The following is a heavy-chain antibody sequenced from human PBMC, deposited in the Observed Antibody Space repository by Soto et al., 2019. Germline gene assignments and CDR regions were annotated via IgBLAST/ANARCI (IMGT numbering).Heavy chain of an antibody. CDR1: GGSISSYY. V-gene: IGHV4-59*07. CDR3: ARGGCSGGSCYGY. D-gene: IGHD2-15*01. CDR2: IYYSGST. Sequence: PPDTLSLTCTVSGGSISSYYWSWIRQPPGKGLEWIGYIYYSGSTNYNPSLKSRVPISVATSKNQFSLKLSSVTAADTAVYYCARGGCSGGSCYGYWGQGTLVTVSS. J-gene: IGHJ4*02.